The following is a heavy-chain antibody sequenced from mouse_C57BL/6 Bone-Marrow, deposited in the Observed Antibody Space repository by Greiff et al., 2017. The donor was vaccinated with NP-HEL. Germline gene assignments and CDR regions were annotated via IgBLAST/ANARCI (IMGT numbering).Heavy chain of an antibody. V-gene: IGHV10-1*01. Sequence: EVQGVESGGGLVQPKGSLKLSCAASGFSFNTYAMNWVRQAPGKGLEWVARIRSKSNNYATYYADSVKDRFTISRDDSESMLYLQMNNLKTEDTAMYYCVRNYYGSSYEGYFDYWGQGTTLTVSS. CDR3: VRNYYGSSYEGYFDY. J-gene: IGHJ2*01. CDR1: GFSFNTYA. CDR2: IRSKSNNYAT. D-gene: IGHD1-1*01.